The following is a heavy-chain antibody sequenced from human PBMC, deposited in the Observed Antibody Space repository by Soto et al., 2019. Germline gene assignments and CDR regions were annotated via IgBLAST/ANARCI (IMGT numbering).Heavy chain of an antibody. D-gene: IGHD2-2*01. CDR2: INPNSGGT. Sequence: GASVKVSCKASGYTFTGYYMHWVRQAPGQGLEWMGWINPNSGGTNYAQKFQGWVTMTRDTSISTAYMELSRLRSDDTAVYYCARGGRQYQLITDAFDIWGQGTMVTVSS. CDR1: GYTFTGYY. V-gene: IGHV1-2*04. CDR3: ARGGRQYQLITDAFDI. J-gene: IGHJ3*02.